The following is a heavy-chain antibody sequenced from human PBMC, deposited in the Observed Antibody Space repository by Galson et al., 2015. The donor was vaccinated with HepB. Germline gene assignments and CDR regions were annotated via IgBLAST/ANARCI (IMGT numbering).Heavy chain of an antibody. D-gene: IGHD5-24*01. Sequence: SVKVSCKASGYTFTKSAMNWVRQAPGQRLEWMGWINTNTGNPTYAPAFTGRFVFSLNTSVNTAYLEIYSLKTEDTAVYYCARGGGDGYTSDFWGQGTLVTVSS. CDR1: GYTFTKSA. V-gene: IGHV7-4-1*01. J-gene: IGHJ4*02. CDR2: INTNTGNP. CDR3: ARGGGDGYTSDF.